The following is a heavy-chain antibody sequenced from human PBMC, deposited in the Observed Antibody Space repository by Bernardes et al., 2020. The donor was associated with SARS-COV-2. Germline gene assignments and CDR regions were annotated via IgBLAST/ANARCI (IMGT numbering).Heavy chain of an antibody. V-gene: IGHV3-30*03. J-gene: IGHJ4*02. D-gene: IGHD3-22*01. CDR1: GIMFSKYG. CDR3: VALWGTDFDSSGF. CDR2: ISHDGNEK. Sequence: GGSLRLSCATSGIMFSKYGMHWVRQAPGKGLDWVAVISHDGNEKYYIDSVKGRFSISRDNSKNTLYLEMNSLRAEDTAVYYCVALWGTDFDSSGFWGQGTLVTVSS.